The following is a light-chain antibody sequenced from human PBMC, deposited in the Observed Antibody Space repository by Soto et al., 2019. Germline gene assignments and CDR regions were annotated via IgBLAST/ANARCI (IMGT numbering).Light chain of an antibody. CDR3: RQYGSSPLT. CDR1: QSVSSSY. J-gene: IGKJ4*01. V-gene: IGKV3-20*01. CDR2: GAS. Sequence: EIVLTQSPGTLSLSPGERATLSCRASQSVSSSYLGWYQQKPGQAPRLLIYGASSRATGIPDRFSGSGSGTDFTLTISGLEPEDFAVYYCRQYGSSPLTFGGGTKVEIK.